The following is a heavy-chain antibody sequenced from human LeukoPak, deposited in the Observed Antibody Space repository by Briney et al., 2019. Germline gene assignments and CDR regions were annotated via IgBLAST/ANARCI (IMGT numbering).Heavy chain of an antibody. CDR2: ISWDGGST. J-gene: IGHJ6*02. CDR1: GFTFDDYT. Sequence: GGSLRLSCAASGFTFDDYTMHWVRQAPGKGLEWVSLISWDGGSTYYADSVKGRFTISRDNSKNSLYLQMNSLRAEDTAVYYCARDQGEWGMDVWGQGTTVTVSS. V-gene: IGHV3-43*01. D-gene: IGHD1-26*01. CDR3: ARDQGEWGMDV.